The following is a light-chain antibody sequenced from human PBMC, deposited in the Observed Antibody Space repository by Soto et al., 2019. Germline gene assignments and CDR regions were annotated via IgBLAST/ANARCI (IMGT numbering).Light chain of an antibody. Sequence: DIQMTQSPSSLSASVGDTVTITCRASQPISNYFAWYQQKPGKVPKLLMYAASTVPSGAPSRFSGSGVGTEFTLTISSLQPDDFATYYCQQYMSYSFGQGTKVDI. V-gene: IGKV1-27*01. CDR2: AAS. CDR3: QQYMSYS. J-gene: IGKJ1*01. CDR1: QPISNY.